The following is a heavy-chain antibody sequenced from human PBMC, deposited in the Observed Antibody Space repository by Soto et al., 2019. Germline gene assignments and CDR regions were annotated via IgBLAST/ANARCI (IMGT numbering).Heavy chain of an antibody. CDR1: GFTFSDYY. D-gene: IGHD6-6*01. CDR2: ISSSSSYT. J-gene: IGHJ6*02. CDR3: ARGKSSSSDYYYYGMDV. Sequence: GGSLRLSCAASGFTFSDYYMSWIRQAPGKGLEWVSYISSSSSYTNYADSVKGRFTISRDNAKNSLYLQMNSLRAEDTAVYYRARGKSSSSDYYYYGMDVWGQGTTVTVS. V-gene: IGHV3-11*06.